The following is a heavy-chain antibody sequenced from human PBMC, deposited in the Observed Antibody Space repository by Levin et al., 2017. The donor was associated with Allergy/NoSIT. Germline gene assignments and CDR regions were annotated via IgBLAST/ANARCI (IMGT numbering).Heavy chain of an antibody. D-gene: IGHD1-26*01. CDR1: GFTFSIYG. CDR2: ITSDGSNK. Sequence: GESLKISCAASGFTFSIYGIQWVRQAPGKGLEWVALITSDGSNKYYADPVKGRFTISRDNSKNTVYLQMNSLRAEGTAVYYCAKGGDFDYWGLGTVVTVSS. CDR3: AKGGDFDY. V-gene: IGHV3-30*18. J-gene: IGHJ4*02.